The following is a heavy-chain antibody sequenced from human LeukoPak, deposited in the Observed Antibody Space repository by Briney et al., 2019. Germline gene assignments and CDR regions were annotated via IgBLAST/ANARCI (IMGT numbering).Heavy chain of an antibody. CDR3: ASLNYDSGGYYLSFDH. CDR2: SFYSGST. Sequence: PSETLSLTCTVPGASISRYYWSWIRQSPGKGLEWLGFSFYSGSTNYNPSLKSRVTISVDTSKNQFSLKLSSVTAADTAVYYCASLNYDSGGYYLSFDHWGQGTLVTVSS. V-gene: IGHV4-59*08. CDR1: GASISRYY. J-gene: IGHJ4*02. D-gene: IGHD3-22*01.